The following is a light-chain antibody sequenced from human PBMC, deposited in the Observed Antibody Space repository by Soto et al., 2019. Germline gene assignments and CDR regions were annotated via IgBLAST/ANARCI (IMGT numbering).Light chain of an antibody. CDR1: QSVSSSY. Sequence: ETVLTQSPGTLSLSPGERATLSCRASQSVSSSYLSWYQQQPGQAPRLIIYDASSKATGIPDRFSGSGSGTDFNLTISRLEPEDFAVYYCQQYVRSPPSWTFGQGTKVEIK. J-gene: IGKJ1*01. V-gene: IGKV3-20*01. CDR3: QQYVRSPPSWT. CDR2: DAS.